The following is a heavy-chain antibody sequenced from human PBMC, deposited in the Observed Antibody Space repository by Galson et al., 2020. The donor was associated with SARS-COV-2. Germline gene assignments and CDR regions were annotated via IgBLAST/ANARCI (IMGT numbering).Heavy chain of an antibody. Sequence: GGSLRLSCAASGFTFSSYGMHWVRQAPGKGLEWVAVISYDGSNKYYADSVKGRFTISRDNSKNTLYLQMNSLRAEDTAVYYCAKDLRWYTVDYCFYYGMDVWGEGTTVTVSS. CDR3: AKDLRWYTVDYCFYYGMDV. V-gene: IGHV3-30*18. CDR1: GFTFSSYG. D-gene: IGHD4-17*01. J-gene: IGHJ6*04. CDR2: ISYDGSNK.